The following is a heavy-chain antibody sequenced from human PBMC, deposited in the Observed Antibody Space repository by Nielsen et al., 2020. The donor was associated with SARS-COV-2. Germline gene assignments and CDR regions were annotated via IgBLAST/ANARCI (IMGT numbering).Heavy chain of an antibody. CDR3: ARVDGVVIFHYYMDV. CDR1: GFTFSSTY. D-gene: IGHD3-16*02. CDR2: INPSGSGT. V-gene: IGHV3-74*01. J-gene: IGHJ6*03. Sequence: GGSLRLSCSASGFTFSSTYMDWVRQAPGQGLVWVSRINPSGSGTAYADSVKGRFTISRDNGRNSVYLEVNSLRVEDTAVYYCARVDGVVIFHYYMDVWGEGTSVTVPS.